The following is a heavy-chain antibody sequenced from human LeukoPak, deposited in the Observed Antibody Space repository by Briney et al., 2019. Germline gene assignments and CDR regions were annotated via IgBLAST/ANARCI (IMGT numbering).Heavy chain of an antibody. CDR3: ARESGKFDY. Sequence: GGSLRLSCVASGXPIGDFAMHWVRQAPGQGLEWVSLLSGDGVTTFFTDSVKGRFSISRDNSKNSLFLEMSSLRTEDTAMYYCARESGKFDYWGQGTLVAVSS. J-gene: IGHJ4*02. CDR2: LSGDGVTT. CDR1: GXPIGDFA. V-gene: IGHV3-43*02.